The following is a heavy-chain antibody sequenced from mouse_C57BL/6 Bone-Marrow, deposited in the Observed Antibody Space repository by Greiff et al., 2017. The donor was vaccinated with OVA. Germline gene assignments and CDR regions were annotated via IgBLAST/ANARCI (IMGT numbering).Heavy chain of an antibody. Sequence: VKLQESGAELVRPGTSVKMSCKASGYTFTNYWIGWAKQRPGHGLEWIGDIYPGGGYTNYNEKFKGKATLTADKSSSTAYMQFSSLTSEDSAIYYCARWTYYFDYWGQGTTLTVSS. V-gene: IGHV1-63*01. CDR3: ARWTYYFDY. CDR1: GYTFTNYW. J-gene: IGHJ2*01. CDR2: IYPGGGYT.